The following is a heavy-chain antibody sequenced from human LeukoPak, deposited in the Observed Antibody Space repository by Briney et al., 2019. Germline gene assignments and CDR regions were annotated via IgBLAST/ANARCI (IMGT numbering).Heavy chain of an antibody. V-gene: IGHV4-61*02. D-gene: IGHD2-21*01. CDR1: GGSISSGSYY. CDR3: ARRSVGLWFFDY. J-gene: IGHJ4*02. Sequence: SQTLSLTCTVSGGSISSGSYYWSWIRQPAGKGLEWIGRGFSTIYTTWSTNYNPSLKSRVTISLDTSKNQFSLNLNSVTAADTAVYYCARRSVGLWFFDYWGQGTLATVSS. CDR2: GFSTIYTTWST.